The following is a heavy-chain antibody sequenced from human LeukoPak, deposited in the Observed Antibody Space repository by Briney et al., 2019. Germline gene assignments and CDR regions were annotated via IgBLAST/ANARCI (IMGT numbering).Heavy chain of an antibody. D-gene: IGHD4-23*01. CDR2: INPNSGGT. V-gene: IGHV1-2*02. J-gene: IGHJ5*02. Sequence: ASVKVSCKASGYTFTSYGISWVRQAPGQGLEWMGWINPNSGGTSYAQKFQGRVSMTRDTSISTAYMELNSLRSDDTAMYYCARGFGGDPWGQGTLVTVSS. CDR3: ARGFGGDP. CDR1: GYTFTSYG.